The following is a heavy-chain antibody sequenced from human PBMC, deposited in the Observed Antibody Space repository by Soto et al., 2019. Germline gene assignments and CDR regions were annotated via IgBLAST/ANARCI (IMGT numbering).Heavy chain of an antibody. CDR1: GFTFSSYG. CDR3: AKAEEGIQRWFANDF. D-gene: IGHD5-18*01. J-gene: IGHJ4*02. Sequence: QVQLVESGGGVVQPGRSLRLSCAASGFTFSSYGMHWVRQAPGKGLEWVAVISYDGSNKYYADSVKGRFTISRDSSKNTLYLQMNSLRTEDTAVYYCAKAEEGIQRWFANDFWGQGTLVTVSS. V-gene: IGHV3-30*18. CDR2: ISYDGSNK.